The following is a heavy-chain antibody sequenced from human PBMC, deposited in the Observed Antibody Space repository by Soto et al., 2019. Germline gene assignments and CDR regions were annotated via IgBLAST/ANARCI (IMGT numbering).Heavy chain of an antibody. CDR1: GGSISSSNW. Sequence: PSETLSLTCAVSGGSISSSNWWSWVRQPPGKGLEWIGEIYHSGSTNYNPSLKSRVTISVDKSKNQLSLKLSSVTAADTAVYYCARGAAAAPWANYGMDVWGQGTTVTVSS. CDR3: ARGAAAAPWANYGMDV. V-gene: IGHV4-4*02. D-gene: IGHD6-13*01. J-gene: IGHJ6*02. CDR2: IYHSGST.